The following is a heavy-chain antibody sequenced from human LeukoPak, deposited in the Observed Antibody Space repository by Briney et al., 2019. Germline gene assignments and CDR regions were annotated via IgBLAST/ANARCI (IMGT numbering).Heavy chain of an antibody. D-gene: IGHD3-10*01. CDR2: IGTAGDT. CDR3: ARGFLWFGESALDY. V-gene: IGHV3-13*01. J-gene: IGHJ4*02. Sequence: GGSLRHSCAASGFTFSSYDMHWVRQATGKGLEWVSAIGTAGDTYYPGSVKGRFTISRENAKNSLYLQMNSLRAKDTAVYYCARGFLWFGESALDYWGQGTLVTVSS. CDR1: GFTFSSYD.